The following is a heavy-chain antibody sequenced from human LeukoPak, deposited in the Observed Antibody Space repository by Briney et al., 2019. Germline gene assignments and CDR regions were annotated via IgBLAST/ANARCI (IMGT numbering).Heavy chain of an antibody. Sequence: GGSLRLSCAASGFTFSSYGMPWVRQAPGKGLEWVAFISYDGSNKYYADSVKGRFTISRDNSKNTLYLQMNSLRAEDTAVYYCARDSAMDDYYYYGMDVWGQGTTVTVSS. CDR1: GFTFSSYG. D-gene: IGHD5-18*01. CDR3: ARDSAMDDYYYYGMDV. J-gene: IGHJ6*02. V-gene: IGHV3-30*03. CDR2: ISYDGSNK.